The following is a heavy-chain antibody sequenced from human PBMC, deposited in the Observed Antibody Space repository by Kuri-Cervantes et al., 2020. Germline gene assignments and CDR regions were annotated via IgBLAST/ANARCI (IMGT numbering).Heavy chain of an antibody. CDR2: IYPGDSDT. J-gene: IGHJ4*02. CDR1: GYSFTSYW. V-gene: IGHV5-51*01. CDR3: ARPHYQYSSSWYDFDY. Sequence: KVSCKGSGYSFTSYWIGWVRQMPGKGLEWMGIIYPGDSDTRYSPFFQGQVTISADKSISTAYLQWSSLKASDTAMYYCARPHYQYSSSWYDFDYWGQGTLVTVSS. D-gene: IGHD6-13*01.